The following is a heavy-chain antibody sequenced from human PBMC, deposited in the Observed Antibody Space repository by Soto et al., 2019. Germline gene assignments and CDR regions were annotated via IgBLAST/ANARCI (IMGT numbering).Heavy chain of an antibody. Sequence: PGGSLRLSCAASGFTFSDYYMSWIRQAPGKGLEWVSYISSSGSTIYYADSVKGRFTISRDNAKNSLYLQMNSLRAEDTAVYYCATTGLWFVKNWFDPWGQGTLVTVSS. CDR3: ATTGLWFVKNWFDP. CDR1: GFTFSDYY. CDR2: ISSSGSTI. V-gene: IGHV3-11*01. J-gene: IGHJ5*02. D-gene: IGHD3-10*01.